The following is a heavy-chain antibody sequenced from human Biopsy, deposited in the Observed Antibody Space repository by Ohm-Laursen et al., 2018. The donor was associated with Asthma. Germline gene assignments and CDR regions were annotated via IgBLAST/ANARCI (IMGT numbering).Heavy chain of an antibody. CDR1: GGSITSSSYY. D-gene: IGHD3-22*01. Sequence: SDTLSLTCTVSGGSITSSSYYWGWIRQPPGKGMEWIGSMYRSGSPYYHPSLKSRATISVDTSKNQLSLKMSSVTAADTAVYFCVRHQYSSSWSTFDYWGQGALVTASS. CDR3: VRHQYSSSWSTFDY. CDR2: MYRSGSP. J-gene: IGHJ4*02. V-gene: IGHV4-39*01.